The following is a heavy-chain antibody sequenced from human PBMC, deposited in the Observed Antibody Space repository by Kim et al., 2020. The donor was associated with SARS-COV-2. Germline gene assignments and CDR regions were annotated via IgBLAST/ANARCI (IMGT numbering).Heavy chain of an antibody. J-gene: IGHJ6*02. CDR1: GFTFSSYD. D-gene: IGHD1-1*01. V-gene: IGHV3-13*04. CDR2: IGTAGDT. CDR3: ARGGTGTDYYYYGMDV. Sequence: GGSLRLSCAASGFTFSSYDMHWVRQATGKGLEWVSAIGTAGDTYYPGSVKGRFTISRENAKNSLYLQMNSLRAGDTAVYYCARGGTGTDYYYYGMDVWGQGTTVTLSS.